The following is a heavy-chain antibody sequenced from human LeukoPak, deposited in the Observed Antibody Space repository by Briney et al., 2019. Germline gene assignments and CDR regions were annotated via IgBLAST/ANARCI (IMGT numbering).Heavy chain of an antibody. V-gene: IGHV3-7*01. CDR3: ARGGMVVAANDAFDI. D-gene: IGHD2-15*01. J-gene: IGHJ3*02. CDR1: GFTFSFYS. Sequence: PGGSLRLSCAASGFTFSFYSMNWVRQAPGKGLEWVANIKQDGSEKYYVDSVKGRFTISRDNAKNSLYLQMNSLRAEDTAVYYCARGGMVVAANDAFDIWGQGTMVTVSS. CDR2: IKQDGSEK.